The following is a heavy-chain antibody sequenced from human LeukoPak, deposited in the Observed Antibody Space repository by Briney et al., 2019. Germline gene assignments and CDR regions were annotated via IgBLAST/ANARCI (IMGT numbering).Heavy chain of an antibody. J-gene: IGHJ6*02. CDR2: IYYSGST. V-gene: IGHV4-30-4*01. Sequence: PSETLSLTCTVSGGSISSGDYYWSWIRQPPGKGLEWIGYIYYSGSTYYSPSLKSRVTISVDTSKNQFSLKLSSVTAADTAVYYCARTLWFGELYQPYYYYGMDVWGQGTTVTVSS. CDR3: ARTLWFGELYQPYYYYGMDV. D-gene: IGHD3-10*01. CDR1: GGSISSGDYY.